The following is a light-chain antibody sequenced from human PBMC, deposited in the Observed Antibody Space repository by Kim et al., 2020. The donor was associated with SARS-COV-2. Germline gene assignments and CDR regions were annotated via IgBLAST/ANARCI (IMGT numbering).Light chain of an antibody. CDR3: QAWDTSIAV. Sequence: SYELTQSPSVSVSPGQTASITCSGDKLGDKYAYWYQQKPGLSPVLVIYEDNKRPSGIPERFSGSNSGSTGTLTISGTQPMDEADYYCQAWDTSIAVFGGG. CDR2: EDN. V-gene: IGLV3-1*01. J-gene: IGLJ3*02. CDR1: KLGDKY.